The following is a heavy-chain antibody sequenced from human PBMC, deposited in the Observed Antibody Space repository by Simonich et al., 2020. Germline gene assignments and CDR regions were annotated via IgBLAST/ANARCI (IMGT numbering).Heavy chain of an antibody. CDR3: AKDLGERITMIVVVIDAFDI. V-gene: IGHV3-23*01. D-gene: IGHD3-22*01. CDR1: GFTFSSYA. J-gene: IGHJ3*02. CDR2: IRGSGGST. Sequence: GGGLVQPGGSLRLSCAASGFTFSSYAMSWVRQAPGKGLEWVSAIRGSGGSTYYADSVKGRFTISRYNSKNTLYLQMNSLRAEDTAVYYCAKDLGERITMIVVVIDAFDIWGQGTMVTVSS.